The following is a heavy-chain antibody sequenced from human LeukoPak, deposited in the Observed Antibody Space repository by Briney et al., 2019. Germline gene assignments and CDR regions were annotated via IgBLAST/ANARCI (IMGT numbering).Heavy chain of an antibody. J-gene: IGHJ4*02. V-gene: IGHV1-69*05. D-gene: IGHD1-7*01. CDR1: GGTFSSYA. CDR3: ARSTPRPGTTRFDY. CDR2: IIPIFGTA. Sequence: ASVKVSCKASGGTFSSYAISWVRQAPGQGLEWMGGIIPIFGTANYAQKFQGRVTITTDESTSTAYMELSSLRSEDTAVYYCARSTPRPGTTRFDYWGQGTLVTVSS.